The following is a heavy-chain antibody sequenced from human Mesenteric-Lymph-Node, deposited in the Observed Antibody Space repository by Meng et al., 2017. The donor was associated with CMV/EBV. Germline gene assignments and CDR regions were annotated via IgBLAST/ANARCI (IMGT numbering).Heavy chain of an antibody. V-gene: IGHV3-11*01. CDR3: AIQNHGDYSNDY. J-gene: IGHJ4*02. CDR1: GFTFSDSY. D-gene: IGHD4-17*01. Sequence: GESLKISCAASGFTFSDSYMSWIRQAPGKGLERLSYISSGGSTIYYADSVKGRFTISRDNAENSLYLQMNGLRAEDTAVYYCAIQNHGDYSNDYWGQGTLVTVSS. CDR2: ISSGGSTI.